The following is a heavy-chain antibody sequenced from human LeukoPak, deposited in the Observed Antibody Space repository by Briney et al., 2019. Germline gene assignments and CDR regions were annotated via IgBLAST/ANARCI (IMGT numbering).Heavy chain of an antibody. CDR2: INPNSGGT. J-gene: IGHJ5*02. CDR1: GYTFTGYY. Sequence: GASVKVSCKASGYTFTGYYMHWVRQAPGQGLEWMGWINPNSGGTNYAQKFQGRVTMTRDTSISTAYMELSRLRSDDTAVYYCARDKTTVTTGDSLGFDPRGQGTLVTVSS. V-gene: IGHV1-2*02. D-gene: IGHD4-11*01. CDR3: ARDKTTVTTGDSLGFDP.